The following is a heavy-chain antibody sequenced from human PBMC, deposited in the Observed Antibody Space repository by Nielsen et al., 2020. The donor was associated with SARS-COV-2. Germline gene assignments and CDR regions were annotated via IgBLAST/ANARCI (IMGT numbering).Heavy chain of an antibody. D-gene: IGHD6-19*01. CDR3: ARDPSSVAGTTIDY. CDR2: IWYDGSDK. CDR1: GFIFTNCG. J-gene: IGHJ4*02. Sequence: GESLKISCVASGFIFTNCGMHWVRQAPGKGLEWVAVIWYDGSDKYYGDSVKGRFTISRDNSRNTLYLQMNSLRVEDTGVYYCARDPSSVAGTTIDYWGQGTLVTVSS. V-gene: IGHV3-33*01.